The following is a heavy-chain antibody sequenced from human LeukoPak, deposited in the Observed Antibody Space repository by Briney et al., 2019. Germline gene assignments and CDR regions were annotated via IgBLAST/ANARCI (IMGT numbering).Heavy chain of an antibody. CDR3: ARVLGGNFGS. Sequence: GGSLRLSCATSGFTFSNYEMTWVRQAPGKGLEWISYISVSGSFIDYADSVKGRFTISRDNAKNSLYLQMNNLRAEDTAVYYCARVLGGNFGSWGQGILVTVSS. V-gene: IGHV3-48*03. CDR1: GFTFSNYE. D-gene: IGHD1-26*01. CDR2: ISVSGSFI. J-gene: IGHJ4*02.